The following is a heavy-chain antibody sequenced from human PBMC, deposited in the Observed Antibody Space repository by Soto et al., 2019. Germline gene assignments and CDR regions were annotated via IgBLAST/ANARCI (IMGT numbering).Heavy chain of an antibody. Sequence: EVHLVESGGGLVQPGGSLRLSCAASRFAVSDNYMSWVRQAPGKGLEFVSLIYSGGTTSYAGSVKGRFTISRDNSKNTLYLQMNNLRAEYTAVYYCATRTITLPHWGQGTLVTVSS. J-gene: IGHJ4*02. CDR2: IYSGGTT. CDR1: RFAVSDNY. V-gene: IGHV3-66*01. D-gene: IGHD5-12*01. CDR3: ATRTITLPH.